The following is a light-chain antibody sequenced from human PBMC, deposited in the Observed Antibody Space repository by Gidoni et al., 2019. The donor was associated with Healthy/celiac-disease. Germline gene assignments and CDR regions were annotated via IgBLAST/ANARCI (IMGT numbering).Light chain of an antibody. CDR2: AAS. V-gene: IGKV1-8*01. Sequence: AIRMTQSPSSFPASTGDRVTITCRASQGISCYLAWYQQNPGKAPKLLIYAASTLQSGVPSRFSGSGSGTDFTLTISGLQSEDFATYYCQQYYSYPLTFGGGTKVEIK. CDR1: QGISCY. CDR3: QQYYSYPLT. J-gene: IGKJ4*01.